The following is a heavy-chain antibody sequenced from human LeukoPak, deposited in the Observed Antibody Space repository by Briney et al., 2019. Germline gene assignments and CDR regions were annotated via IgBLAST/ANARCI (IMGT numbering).Heavy chain of an antibody. CDR1: GFTFSTYI. CDR3: GRGARGVVVVTAMVPSYYYYMDV. CDR2: ISSSGGST. Sequence: PSGSLSLSCAASGFTFSTYIWTWVRQAPGKGLEWVSTISSSGGSTYEADSVKGRFIISRDNSKNTLYLKMNSLRAEDTAVYYCGRGARGVVVVTAMVPSYYYYMDVWGKGSTVTVSS. D-gene: IGHD2-21*02. J-gene: IGHJ6*03. V-gene: IGHV3-23*01.